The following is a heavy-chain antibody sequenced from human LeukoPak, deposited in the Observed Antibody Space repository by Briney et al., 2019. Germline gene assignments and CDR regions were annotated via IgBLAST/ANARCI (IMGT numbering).Heavy chain of an antibody. CDR1: GFTFSSYW. Sequence: GGSLRLSCAASGFTFSSYWMHWVRQAPGKGLVWVSRINTDGSSTSYADSVKGRFTISRDNAKNTLYLQMNSLRAEDTAVYYCARALKYGDADWYFDLWGRGTLVTVSS. D-gene: IGHD4-17*01. CDR2: INTDGSST. J-gene: IGHJ2*01. CDR3: ARALKYGDADWYFDL. V-gene: IGHV3-74*01.